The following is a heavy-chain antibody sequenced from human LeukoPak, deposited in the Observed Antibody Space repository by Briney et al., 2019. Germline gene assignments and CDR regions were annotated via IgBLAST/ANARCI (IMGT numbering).Heavy chain of an antibody. D-gene: IGHD3-3*01. J-gene: IGHJ5*02. Sequence: PSETLSLTCTVSGDSVSSSNYYWAWIRQPPGKGLEWIGYIYYSGSTNYNPSLKSRVTISVDTSKNQFSLKLSSVTAADTAVYYCARDEGYDFWSGYRGSWFDPWGQGTLATVSS. CDR1: GDSVSSSNYY. V-gene: IGHV4-61*01. CDR2: IYYSGST. CDR3: ARDEGYDFWSGYRGSWFDP.